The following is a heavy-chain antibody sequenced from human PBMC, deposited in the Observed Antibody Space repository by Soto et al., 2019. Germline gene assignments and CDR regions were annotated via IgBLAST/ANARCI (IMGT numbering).Heavy chain of an antibody. CDR2: VKHSGNL. CDR1: GRSFSGYY. J-gene: IGHJ3*01. CDR3: SRGSHFDFSSGYADSFDV. V-gene: IGHV4-34*01. Sequence: QVQLQQWGAGLLEPSETLSLTCAVYGRSFSGYYWGWFRQPPGKGLEWIGEVKHSGNLNYNPSLTTRLTVSVDTSQIRFSLKLSSMTAAETAMYCCSRGSHFDFSSGYADSFDVWGQGTMVTVSP. D-gene: IGHD3-3*01.